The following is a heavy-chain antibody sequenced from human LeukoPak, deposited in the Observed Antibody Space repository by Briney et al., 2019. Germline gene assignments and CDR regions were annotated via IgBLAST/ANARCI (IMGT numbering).Heavy chain of an antibody. CDR2: IYYSGST. D-gene: IGHD4-23*01. V-gene: IGHV4-39*01. J-gene: IGHJ3*02. CDR3: ARRLRWRRSAFDI. CDR1: GGSISSSSYY. Sequence: ASETLSLTCTVSGGSISSSSYYWGWIRQPPGKGLEWIGSIYYSGSTYYNPSLKSRVTISVDTSKNQFSLKLSSVTAADTAVYYCARRLRWRRSAFDIWGQGTMVTVSS.